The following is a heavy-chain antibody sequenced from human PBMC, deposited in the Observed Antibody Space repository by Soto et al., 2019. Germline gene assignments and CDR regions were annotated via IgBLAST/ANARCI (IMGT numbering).Heavy chain of an antibody. CDR1: GGSISSYY. D-gene: IGHD2-15*01. CDR2: IYYSGST. J-gene: IGHJ4*02. CDR3: ARETGWYPDY. V-gene: IGHV4-59*01. Sequence: QVQLQESGPGLVKPSETLSLTCTVSGGSISSYYWSWIRQPPRKGLEWIGYIYYSGSTNYNPSLKSRVTISVDTSKNQFSLKLSSVTAADTAVYYCARETGWYPDYWGQGTLVTVSS.